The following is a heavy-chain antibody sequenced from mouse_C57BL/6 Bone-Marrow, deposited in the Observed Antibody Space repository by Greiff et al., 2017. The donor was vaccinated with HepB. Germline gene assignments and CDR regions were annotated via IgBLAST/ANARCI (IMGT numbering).Heavy chain of an antibody. CDR1: GYSITSGYY. Sequence: EVQLQESGPGLVKPSQSLSLTCSVTGYSITSGYYWNWIRQFPGNKLEWMGYISYDGSNNYNPSLKNRISITRDTSKNQFFLKLNSVTTEDTATYYCASGLFITTVVGAYWGQGTLVTVSA. CDR2: ISYDGSN. J-gene: IGHJ3*01. V-gene: IGHV3-6*01. CDR3: ASGLFITTVVGAY. D-gene: IGHD1-1*01.